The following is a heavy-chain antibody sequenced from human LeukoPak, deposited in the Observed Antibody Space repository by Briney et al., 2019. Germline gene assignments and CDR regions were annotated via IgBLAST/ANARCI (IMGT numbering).Heavy chain of an antibody. CDR3: AKDGPHHYDSSGYYY. CDR2: MKQGGREK. CDR1: GYTFSSYW. J-gene: IGHJ4*02. Sequence: PGGSLRLSCAACGYTFSSYWVSWVRQAPGKGLEGGANMKQGGREKYYVHCVEGRLTIPRDNAKHALYLHVNNLRAEDRDVHYFAKDGPHHYDSSGYYYWGQGTLVTVSS. V-gene: IGHV3-7*01. D-gene: IGHD3-22*01.